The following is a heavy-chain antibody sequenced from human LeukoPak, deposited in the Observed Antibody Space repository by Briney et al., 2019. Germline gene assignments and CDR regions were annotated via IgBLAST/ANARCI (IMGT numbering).Heavy chain of an antibody. CDR2: IYSGGST. V-gene: IGHV3-53*01. CDR3: ARGLLFGELFSY. D-gene: IGHD3-10*02. J-gene: IGHJ4*02. Sequence: GGSLRLSCAASGFTVSSNYMSCVRQAPGKGLEWVSVIYSGGSTYYADSVKGRFTISRDNSKNTLYLQMNSLRAEDTAVYYCARGLLFGELFSYWGQGTLVTVSS. CDR1: GFTVSSNY.